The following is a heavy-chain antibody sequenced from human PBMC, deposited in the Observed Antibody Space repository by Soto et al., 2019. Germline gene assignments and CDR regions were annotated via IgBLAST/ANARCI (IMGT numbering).Heavy chain of an antibody. V-gene: IGHV5-10-1*01. J-gene: IGHJ6*02. D-gene: IGHD2-15*01. CDR1: GYSFTSYW. CDR3: ARQDFTRASGDHYGMDV. Sequence: PGSSLKISCKGSGYSFTSYWISWVRQMPGKGLEWMGRIDPSDSYTNYSPSFQGHVTISADKSISTAYLQWSSLKASDTAMYYCARQDFTRASGDHYGMDVWGQGTTVTVSS. CDR2: IDPSDSYT.